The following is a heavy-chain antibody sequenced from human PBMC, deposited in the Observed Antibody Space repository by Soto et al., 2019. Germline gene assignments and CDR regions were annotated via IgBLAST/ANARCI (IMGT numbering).Heavy chain of an antibody. CDR2: ICGSVIT. CDR3: ATSILNSSGGHCYGRAYYYRMDV. CDR1: GFTFSSFA. J-gene: IGHJ6*04. V-gene: IGHV3-23*01. Sequence: PWGSRRLSCAVSGFTFSSFAMSWVRQAPGTGLEWVSRICGSVITYYARLEKRRVILSRETSENVLYLQMNSLGADDTGVDYCATSILNSSGGHCYGRAYYYRMDVWGEGTTVTVSS. D-gene: IGHD2-15*01.